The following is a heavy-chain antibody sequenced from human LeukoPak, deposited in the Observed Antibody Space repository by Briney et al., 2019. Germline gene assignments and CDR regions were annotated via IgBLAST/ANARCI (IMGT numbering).Heavy chain of an antibody. CDR3: ARGSAFRLGHCSSTICYISYMAV. D-gene: IGHD2-2*02. Sequence: SQTLSLNCPLYDGYYSRYYWSWIPQPPPSGPESIREINHSPTTNYNPTLKSRVTTSVDTSKNQFSLNLSSVTAADTAVYYSARGSAFRLGHCSSTICYISYMAVWGKGTTVTVSS. CDR2: INHSPTT. V-gene: IGHV4-34*01. CDR1: DGYYSRYY. J-gene: IGHJ6*03.